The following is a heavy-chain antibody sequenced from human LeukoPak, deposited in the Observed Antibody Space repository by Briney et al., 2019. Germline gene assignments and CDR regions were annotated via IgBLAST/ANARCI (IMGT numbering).Heavy chain of an antibody. V-gene: IGHV3-66*01. J-gene: IGHJ3*02. Sequence: GGSLRRSLEGSGFYLHNQQNTLGPQAPGKGVGWVSLIYSGGSTSYADSVRGRFTISRDNSKNTLYLQMNSLRAEDTAVYYCARIETVADAFDIWGQGTLVTVSS. CDR2: IYSGGST. CDR3: ARIETVADAFDI. CDR1: GFYLHNQQ. D-gene: IGHD1-1*01.